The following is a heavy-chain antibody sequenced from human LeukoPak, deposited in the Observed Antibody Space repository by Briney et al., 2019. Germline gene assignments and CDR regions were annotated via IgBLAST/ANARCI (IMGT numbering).Heavy chain of an antibody. V-gene: IGHV4-39*07. CDR3: ARAKVVTATDAFDI. CDR2: IYYSGST. J-gene: IGHJ3*02. Sequence: SETLSLTCTVSGGSISSGTYYWGWIRQPPGKGLEWIGSIYYSGSTYYNPSLKSRVTISVDTSKNQFSLKLSSVTAADTAVYYCARAKVVTATDAFDIWGQGTMVTVSS. CDR1: GGSISSGTYY. D-gene: IGHD2-21*02.